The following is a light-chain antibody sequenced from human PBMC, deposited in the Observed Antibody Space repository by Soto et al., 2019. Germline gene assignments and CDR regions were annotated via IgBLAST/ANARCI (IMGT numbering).Light chain of an antibody. Sequence: DIQMTQSPSSLSASGGDRVTITCRASQGISNYLAWYQQKPGKVPKLLIYAASTLQSGVPDRFSGSGSGTDFTLTISGLQPEYVATYYCQKYNSAPRTFGPGTKVPIK. CDR3: QKYNSAPRT. J-gene: IGKJ3*01. V-gene: IGKV1-27*01. CDR1: QGISNY. CDR2: AAS.